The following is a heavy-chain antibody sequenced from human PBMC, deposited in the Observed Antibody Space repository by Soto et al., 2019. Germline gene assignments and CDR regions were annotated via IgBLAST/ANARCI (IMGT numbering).Heavy chain of an antibody. Sequence: ASVKVSCKASGYTFTGYYMHWVRQAPGQGLEWMGWINPNSGGTNYAQKFQGWVTMTRDTSISTAYMELSRLRSDDTAVYYCARGLVAAAGRGFDYWGQGTLVTVSS. CDR2: INPNSGGT. J-gene: IGHJ4*02. CDR3: ARGLVAAAGRGFDY. CDR1: GYTFTGYY. D-gene: IGHD6-13*01. V-gene: IGHV1-2*04.